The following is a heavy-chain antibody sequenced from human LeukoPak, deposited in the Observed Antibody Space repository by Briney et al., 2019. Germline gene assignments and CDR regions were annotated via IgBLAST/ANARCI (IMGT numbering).Heavy chain of an antibody. V-gene: IGHV4-39*01. CDR2: IYYSGST. Sequence: PSETLSLTCTVFGGSISSSTSYWGWIRRPPGKGLEWIGSIYYSGSTYYNPSLKSRVTISVDTSKNQFSLKLTSVTAADTAVYYCARHRKVGSWFDLWGQGTLVTVSS. J-gene: IGHJ5*02. CDR3: ARHRKVGSWFDL. CDR1: GGSISSSTSY. D-gene: IGHD1-26*01.